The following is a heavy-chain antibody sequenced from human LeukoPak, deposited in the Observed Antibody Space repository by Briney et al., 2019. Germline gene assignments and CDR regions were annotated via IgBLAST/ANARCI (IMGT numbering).Heavy chain of an antibody. CDR3: ARDSSGSFDI. D-gene: IGHD3-22*01. V-gene: IGHV4-30-2*01. J-gene: IGHJ3*02. CDR1: GGSISSGGYS. Sequence: PSETLSLTCTVSGGSISSGGYSWSWIRQPPGKGLEWIGYTYHSGSTYYNPSLKSRVTISVDRSKNQFSLKLSSVTAADTAVYYCARDSSGSFDIWGQGTMVTVSS. CDR2: TYHSGST.